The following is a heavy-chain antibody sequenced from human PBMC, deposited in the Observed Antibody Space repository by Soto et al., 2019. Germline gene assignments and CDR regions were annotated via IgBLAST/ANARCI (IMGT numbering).Heavy chain of an antibody. J-gene: IGHJ6*02. CDR2: ITNDGNNE. CDR3: AKEGPGGGRHFYYGMDV. Sequence: KLVESGGGVVQPGRSLRLSCAASGFVFSDYGMHWVRQAPGKGLEWVALITNDGNNEFYRESVKGRFSISRGRSKNTVDLLMNSLRPEDTGVYYCAKEGPGGGRHFYYGMDVWGQGTTVTVSS. CDR1: GFVFSDYG. V-gene: IGHV3-30*18. D-gene: IGHD1-26*01.